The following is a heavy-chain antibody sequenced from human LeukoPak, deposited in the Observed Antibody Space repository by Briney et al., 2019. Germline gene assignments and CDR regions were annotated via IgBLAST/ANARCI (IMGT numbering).Heavy chain of an antibody. CDR2: IYHSGST. Sequence: SETLSLTCTVSGYSISSGYYWGWIRQPPGKGLEWIGSIYHSGSTYYNPSLKSRVTISVDTSKNQFSLKLSSVTAADTAVYYCARGVGQLWLVFDYWGQGTLVTVSS. CDR3: ARGVGQLWLVFDY. V-gene: IGHV4-38-2*02. D-gene: IGHD5-18*01. J-gene: IGHJ4*02. CDR1: GYSISSGYY.